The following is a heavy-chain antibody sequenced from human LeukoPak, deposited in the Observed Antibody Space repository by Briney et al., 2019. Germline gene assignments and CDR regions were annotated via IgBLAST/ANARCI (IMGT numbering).Heavy chain of an antibody. CDR2: INHSGST. Sequence: SETLSLTCAVYGGSFSGYYWSWIRQPPGKGLEWIGEINHSGSTNYNPSLKSRVTISVDTSKNQFSLKLSSVTAADTAVYYCARYANYYGSGSSHVNNWFDPWGQGTLVTVSS. D-gene: IGHD3-10*01. V-gene: IGHV4-34*01. CDR1: GGSFSGYY. J-gene: IGHJ5*02. CDR3: ARYANYYGSGSSHVNNWFDP.